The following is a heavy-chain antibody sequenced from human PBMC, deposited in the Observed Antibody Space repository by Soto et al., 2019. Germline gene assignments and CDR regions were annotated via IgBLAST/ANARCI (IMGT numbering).Heavy chain of an antibody. CDR1: GFTFSGHY. V-gene: IGHV3-72*01. J-gene: IGHJ4*02. Sequence: SCEGSGFTFSGHYMDWVRQAPGKGLEWLGRIRNKPNGHTTAYAAPVKGRFTISRDDSKNLVYLQMNSLKSEDTALYYCSTTVITAPLFEYWGQGTLVTVSS. D-gene: IGHD2-21*02. CDR2: IRNKPNGHTT. CDR3: STTVITAPLFEY.